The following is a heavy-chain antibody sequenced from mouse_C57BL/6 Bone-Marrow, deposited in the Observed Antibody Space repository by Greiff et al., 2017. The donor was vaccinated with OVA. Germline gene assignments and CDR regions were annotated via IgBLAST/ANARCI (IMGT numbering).Heavy chain of an antibody. V-gene: IGHV5-17*01. J-gene: IGHJ4*01. CDR1: GFTFSDYG. D-gene: IGHD1-1*01. CDR2: ISSGSSTI. Sequence: DVKLVESGGGLVKPGGSLKLSCAASGFTFSDYGMHWVRQAPEKGLEWVAYISSGSSTIYYADTVKGRFTISRDNAKNTLFLQMTSLRSEDTAMYYCARAYYGSYYYAMDYWGQGTSVTVSS. CDR3: ARAYYGSYYYAMDY.